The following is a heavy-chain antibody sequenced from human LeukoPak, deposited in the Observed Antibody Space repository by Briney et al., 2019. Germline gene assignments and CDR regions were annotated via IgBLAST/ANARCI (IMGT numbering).Heavy chain of an antibody. J-gene: IGHJ6*02. Sequence: PGGSLRLSCAASGFTFSTHGMHWVRQAPGKGLEWVAVMWFDGSKKYYADSVKGRFTISRDNSKNTLYLQMNSLRAEDTALYYCARGMGGSSFYYNYGMDVWGQGTTVTVSS. V-gene: IGHV3-33*01. CDR2: MWFDGSKK. CDR1: GFTFSTHG. CDR3: ARGMGGSSFYYNYGMDV. D-gene: IGHD6-6*01.